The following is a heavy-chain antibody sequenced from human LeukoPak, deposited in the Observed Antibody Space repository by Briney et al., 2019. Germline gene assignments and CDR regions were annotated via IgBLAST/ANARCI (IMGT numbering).Heavy chain of an antibody. V-gene: IGHV4-31*03. CDR1: GGSISSGGYY. J-gene: IGHJ4*02. CDR2: IYYRGST. CDR3: ARESPYSSGYYSDAY. Sequence: SETLSLTCTVSGGSISSGGYYWSWIRQHPGKGLEWIGYIYYRGSTYYNPSLKSRVTISVDTSKNQFSLKLSSVTAADTAVYYCARESPYSSGYYSDAYWGQGTLVTVSS. D-gene: IGHD3-22*01.